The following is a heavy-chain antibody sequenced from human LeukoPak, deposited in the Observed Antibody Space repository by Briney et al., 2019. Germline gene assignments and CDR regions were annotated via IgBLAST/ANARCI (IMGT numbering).Heavy chain of an antibody. CDR2: INHSGST. CDR1: GGSFSGYY. V-gene: IGHV4-34*01. J-gene: IGHJ3*02. D-gene: IGHD4-17*01. Sequence: SETLSLTCAVYGGSFSGYYWSWIRQPPGKGLEWIGEINHSGSTNYNPSLKSRVTISVDTSKNQFSLKLSSVTAADTAVYYCARVAVTVNGAFDIWGQGTMVTVSS. CDR3: ARVAVTVNGAFDI.